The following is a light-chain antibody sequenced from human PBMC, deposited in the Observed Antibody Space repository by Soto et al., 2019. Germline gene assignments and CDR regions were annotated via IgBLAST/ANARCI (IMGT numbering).Light chain of an antibody. V-gene: IGKV1-5*01. CDR2: DAS. CDR1: QSVSGW. Sequence: DIQMTQSPSTLSASVGDTVTVTCGASQSVSGWLAWYQQKPGEAPKLLIYDASALPRGVPSRFSGSGSGTKFTLTIGGLQPDDFATYYCQHYNAFPWPFGQGTKVDIK. CDR3: QHYNAFPWP. J-gene: IGKJ1*01.